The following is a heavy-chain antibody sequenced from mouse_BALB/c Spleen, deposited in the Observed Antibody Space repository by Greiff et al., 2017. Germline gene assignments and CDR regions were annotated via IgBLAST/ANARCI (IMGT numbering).Heavy chain of an antibody. CDR2: ISSGSSTI. D-gene: IGHD2-4*01. Sequence: EVKLEESGGGLVQPGGSRKLSCAASGFTFSSFGMHWVRQAPEKGLEWVAYISSGSSTIYYADTVKGRFTISRDNPKNTLFLQMTSLRSEDTAMYYCARDDYDGRGFAYWGQGTLVTVSA. CDR3: ARDDYDGRGFAY. V-gene: IGHV5-17*02. J-gene: IGHJ3*01. CDR1: GFTFSSFG.